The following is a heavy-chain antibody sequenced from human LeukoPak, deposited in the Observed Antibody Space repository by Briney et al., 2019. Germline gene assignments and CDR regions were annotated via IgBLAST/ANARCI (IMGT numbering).Heavy chain of an antibody. CDR3: ATKDSSGYYYYFDY. J-gene: IGHJ4*02. V-gene: IGHV1-24*01. Sequence: ASVKVSCKVSGYTLTELSMHWVRQAPGKGLEWMGGFDPEDGETIYAQKFQGRVTMTEDTSTDTAYMELSSLRPEDTAVYYCATKDSSGYYYYFDYWGQGTLVTVSS. CDR2: FDPEDGET. CDR1: GYTLTELS. D-gene: IGHD3-22*01.